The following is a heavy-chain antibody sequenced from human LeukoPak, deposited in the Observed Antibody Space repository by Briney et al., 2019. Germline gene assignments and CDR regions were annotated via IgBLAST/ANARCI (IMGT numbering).Heavy chain of an antibody. CDR3: ARHLGAGGSGVDY. CDR1: GFNFSGSA. V-gene: IGHV3-73*01. D-gene: IGHD6-19*01. CDR2: IRNKANNYAT. Sequence: GGSLRLSCTASGFNFSGSAMHWVRQASGKGLEWIGRIRNKANNYATAYVASVKGRFTISRDDSKNTAYLQMNSLKIEDMAVYYCARHLGAGGSGVDYWGQGTLVTVSS. J-gene: IGHJ4*02.